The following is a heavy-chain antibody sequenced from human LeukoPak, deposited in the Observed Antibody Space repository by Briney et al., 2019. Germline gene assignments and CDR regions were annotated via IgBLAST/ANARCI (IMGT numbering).Heavy chain of an antibody. Sequence: AASVKVSCKASGYTFTGYYMHWVRQAPGQGLEWMGWINPNSGGTNYAQKFQGRVTMTRDTSISTAYMELSSLRSEDTAVYYCAVPGSYTGRYYFDYWGQGTLVTVSS. V-gene: IGHV1-2*02. CDR2: INPNSGGT. J-gene: IGHJ4*02. D-gene: IGHD1-26*01. CDR1: GYTFTGYY. CDR3: AVPGSYTGRYYFDY.